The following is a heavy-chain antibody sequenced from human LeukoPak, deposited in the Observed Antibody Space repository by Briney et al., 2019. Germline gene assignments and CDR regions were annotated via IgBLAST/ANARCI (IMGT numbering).Heavy chain of an antibody. V-gene: IGHV4-39*07. Sequence: SETLSLTCTVSGGSISSSSYYWGWIRQPPGKGLEWIGSIYYSGSTYYSPSLKSRVTISVDTSKNQFSLKLSSVTAADTAVYYCALEPGIAAAGPDAFDIWGQGTMVTVSS. D-gene: IGHD6-13*01. CDR1: GGSISSSSYY. J-gene: IGHJ3*02. CDR2: IYYSGST. CDR3: ALEPGIAAAGPDAFDI.